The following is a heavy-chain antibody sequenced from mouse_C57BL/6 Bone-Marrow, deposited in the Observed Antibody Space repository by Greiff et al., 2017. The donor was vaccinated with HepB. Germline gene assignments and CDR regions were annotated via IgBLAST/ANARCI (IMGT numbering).Heavy chain of an antibody. V-gene: IGHV5-12*01. CDR3: ARQEDAGFAY. Sequence: EVKLMESGGGLVQPGGSLKLSCAASGFTFSASYMYWVRLTPEKRLEWVAYISNGGGSTYYPDTVKGRFTSSRDNAKNTLDRQMSRLKSEDTAMYYCARQEDAGFAYWGQGTLVTVSA. CDR2: ISNGGGST. J-gene: IGHJ3*01. CDR1: GFTFSASY.